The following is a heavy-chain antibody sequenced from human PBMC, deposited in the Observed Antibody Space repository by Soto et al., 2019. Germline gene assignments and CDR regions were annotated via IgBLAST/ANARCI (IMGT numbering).Heavy chain of an antibody. CDR1: GDSVSSNSAA. V-gene: IGHV6-1*01. D-gene: IGHD1-7*01. Sequence: QVPLQESGPGLVKPSQTLSLTCAISGDSVSSNSAAWNWIRQSPSRGLEWLGRTYYRSRWYNDYVVPVRSRITVNADTSTNRFSLQLPSVTPEATAVYYCAGTTSYQWYYMDVWGKGTTVTFSS. CDR3: AGTTSYQWYYMDV. CDR2: TYYRSRWYN. J-gene: IGHJ6*03.